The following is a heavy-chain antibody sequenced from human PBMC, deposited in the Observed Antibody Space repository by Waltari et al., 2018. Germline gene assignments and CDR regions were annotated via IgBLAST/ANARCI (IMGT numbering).Heavy chain of an antibody. CDR3: ARVGYSSSWYGEWGWFDP. CDR1: GGTFSSYA. CDR2: IIPIFCTA. Sequence: QVQLVQSGAEVKKPGSSVKVSCKASGGTFSSYASSWVRQAPGQGLEWRGGIIPIFCTANYAQKFQGRVTITADESTSTAYMELSSLRSEDTAVYYCARVGYSSSWYGEWGWFDPWGQGTLVTVSS. V-gene: IGHV1-69*01. J-gene: IGHJ5*02. D-gene: IGHD6-13*01.